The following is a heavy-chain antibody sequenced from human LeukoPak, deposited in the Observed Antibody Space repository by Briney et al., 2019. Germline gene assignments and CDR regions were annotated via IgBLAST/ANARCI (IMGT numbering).Heavy chain of an antibody. V-gene: IGHV4-59*12. CDR3: ARDFVRGRYYGMDV. CDR2: IYYSGST. CDR1: GGSISSYY. J-gene: IGHJ6*02. D-gene: IGHD3-10*02. Sequence: SETLSLTCTVSGGSISSYYWSWIRQPPGKGLEWIGYIYYSGSTNYNPSLKSRVTISVDTSKNQFSLKLSSVTAADTAVYYCARDFVRGRYYGMDVWGQGTTVTVSS.